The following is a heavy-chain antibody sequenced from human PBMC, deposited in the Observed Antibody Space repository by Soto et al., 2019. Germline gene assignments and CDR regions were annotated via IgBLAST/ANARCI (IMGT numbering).Heavy chain of an antibody. V-gene: IGHV4-39*01. Sequence: QLQLQESGPGLVKPSETLSLTCTVSGGSISSSSYYWGWIRQPPGKGLEWIGSIYYSGSTYYNPSRKSRVTIPVHTSKNQFSRRLSSVTAADTAVYYCASHTGYSCGWYPIDYWGQGTLVTVSS. D-gene: IGHD6-19*01. J-gene: IGHJ4*02. CDR1: GGSISSSSYY. CDR2: IYYSGST. CDR3: ASHTGYSCGWYPIDY.